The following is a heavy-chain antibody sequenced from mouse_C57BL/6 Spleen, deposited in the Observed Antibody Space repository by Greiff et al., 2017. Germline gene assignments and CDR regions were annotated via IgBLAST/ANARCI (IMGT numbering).Heavy chain of an antibody. Sequence: EVQLQQSGPELVKPGASVKISCKASGYSFTDYNMNWVKQSNGKSLEWIGVINPNYGTTSYNQKFKGKATLTVDPSSSTAYMQLNSLTSEDSAVYYCARQAYGSSYYYAMDYWGQGTSVTVSS. CDR2: INPNYGTT. D-gene: IGHD1-1*01. J-gene: IGHJ4*01. V-gene: IGHV1-39*01. CDR1: GYSFTDYN. CDR3: ARQAYGSSYYYAMDY.